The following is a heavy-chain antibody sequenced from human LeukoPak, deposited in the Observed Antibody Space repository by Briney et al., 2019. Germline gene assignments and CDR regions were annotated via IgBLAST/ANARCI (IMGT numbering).Heavy chain of an antibody. CDR3: ARDGSVVVPAASFDY. CDR1: GFTFSSYA. D-gene: IGHD2-2*01. CDR2: ISYDGSNK. J-gene: IGHJ4*02. Sequence: PGGSLRLSCAASGFTFSSYAMHWVRQAPGKGLEWVAVISYDGSNKYYADSVKGRFTISRDNSKNTLYLQMNSLRAEDTAVYYCARDGSVVVPAASFDYWGQGTLVTVSS. V-gene: IGHV3-30*04.